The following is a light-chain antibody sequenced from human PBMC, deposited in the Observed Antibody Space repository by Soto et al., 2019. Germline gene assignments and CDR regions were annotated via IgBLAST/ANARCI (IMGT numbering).Light chain of an antibody. V-gene: IGKV3-20*01. CDR2: GAS. CDR1: QSVNRF. CDR3: HQYVGSPWA. J-gene: IGKJ1*01. Sequence: EMVLTQSPGTLSLSPGERATLSCRASQSVNRFLAWFKQKPGQAARLLIYGASNRATGIPDRFSGSGSETDFTLTITRLEPEDSAVSYCHQYVGSPWAFGQWTKVEI.